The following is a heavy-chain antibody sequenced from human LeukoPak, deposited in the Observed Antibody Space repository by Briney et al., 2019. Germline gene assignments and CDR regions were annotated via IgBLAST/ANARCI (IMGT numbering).Heavy chain of an antibody. CDR3: ARVGRGDYVWGSYSFDY. D-gene: IGHD3-16*01. Sequence: ETLSLTCTVSGDSISSYHWSWIRQPPGKGLEWIGYISYSGSTSCNHSLKRRVTISVDTSENQFSLKLSSVTASDTAVYYCARVGRGDYVWGSYSFDYWGQGTLVTVSS. CDR1: GDSISSYH. CDR2: ISYSGST. J-gene: IGHJ4*02. V-gene: IGHV4-59*01.